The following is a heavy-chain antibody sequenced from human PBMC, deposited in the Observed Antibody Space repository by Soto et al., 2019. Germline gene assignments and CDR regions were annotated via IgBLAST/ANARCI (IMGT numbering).Heavy chain of an antibody. CDR1: GGSISSYY. V-gene: IGHV4-59*01. D-gene: IGHD3-3*01. Sequence: SETLSLTCTVSGGSISSYYWSWIRQPPGKGLEWIGFIYYSGSTNYNPSLKSRVTISLDTSKNQFSLKLSSVTAADTAVYYCARGNYDFWSGYYQTTGRYMDVWGKGTTVTVSS. CDR2: IYYSGST. CDR3: ARGNYDFWSGYYQTTGRYMDV. J-gene: IGHJ6*03.